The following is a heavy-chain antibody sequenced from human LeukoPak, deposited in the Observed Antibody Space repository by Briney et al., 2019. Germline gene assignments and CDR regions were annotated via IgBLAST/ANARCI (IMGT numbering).Heavy chain of an antibody. V-gene: IGHV1-3*01. CDR3: ARSRITISPYYYYGMDV. J-gene: IGHJ6*02. CDR2: INAGNGNT. D-gene: IGHD3-3*01. CDR1: GYTFTSYA. Sequence: ASVKVSCKASGYTFTSYAMHWVRQAPGQRLEWMGWINAGNGNTKYSQKFRGRVTITRDTSASTAYMELSSLRSEDTAVYYCARSRITISPYYYYGMDVWGQGTTVTVSS.